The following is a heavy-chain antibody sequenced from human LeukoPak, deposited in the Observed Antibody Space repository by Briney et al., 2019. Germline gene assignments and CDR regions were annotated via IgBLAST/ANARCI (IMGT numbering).Heavy chain of an antibody. CDR1: GFTVYSNY. CDR3: AKAALRYQLLSSLDY. Sequence: GGSLRLSCAASGFTVYSNYMTWVRQAPGKGLEWVSAISGSGASTYYADSVKGRFTISRDNSKNTLYLQMNSLRAENTAIYYCAKAALRYQLLSSLDYWGQGTLVTVSS. D-gene: IGHD2-2*01. V-gene: IGHV3-23*01. CDR2: ISGSGAST. J-gene: IGHJ4*02.